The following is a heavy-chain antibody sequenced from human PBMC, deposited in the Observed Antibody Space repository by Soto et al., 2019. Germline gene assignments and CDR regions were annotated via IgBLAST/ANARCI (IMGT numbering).Heavy chain of an antibody. CDR2: IIPIFGTA. CDR1: GGTFSSYA. Sequence: SVKVSCKASGGTFSSYAISWVRQAPGQGLEWMGGIIPIFGTANYAQKFQGRVTITADKSTSTAYMELSSLRSEDTAVYYCARDEGGIAVAGFYYFDYWGQGTLVTVSS. V-gene: IGHV1-69*06. J-gene: IGHJ4*02. CDR3: ARDEGGIAVAGFYYFDY. D-gene: IGHD6-19*01.